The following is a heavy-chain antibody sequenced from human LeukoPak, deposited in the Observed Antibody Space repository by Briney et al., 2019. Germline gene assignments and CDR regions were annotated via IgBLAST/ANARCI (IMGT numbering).Heavy chain of an antibody. D-gene: IGHD5-18*01. CDR2: IYYSGST. CDR3: ARHSKDPKVVDTAMVYYYYYGMDV. CDR1: GGSISSYY. V-gene: IGHV4-59*05. J-gene: IGHJ6*02. Sequence: SETLSLTCTVSGGSISSYYWSWIRQPPGKGLEWIGSIYYSGSTYYNPSLKSRVTISVDTSKNQFSLKLSSVTAADTAVYYCARHSKDPKVVDTAMVYYYYYGMDVWGQGTTVTVSS.